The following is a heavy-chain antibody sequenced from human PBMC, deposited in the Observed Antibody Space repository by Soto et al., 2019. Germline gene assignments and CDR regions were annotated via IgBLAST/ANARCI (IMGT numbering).Heavy chain of an antibody. Sequence: PGGSLRLSCAASGFTFSSYWMSWVRQAPGKGQEWVANIKQDGSEEYYVDSVKGRFTISRDNAENSLYLQMNSLRAEDTAVYYCAREGGMTTVTTTSEAFDYWGQGTLVTGSS. CDR2: IKQDGSEE. CDR3: AREGGMTTVTTTSEAFDY. J-gene: IGHJ4*02. D-gene: IGHD4-17*01. V-gene: IGHV3-7*03. CDR1: GFTFSSYW.